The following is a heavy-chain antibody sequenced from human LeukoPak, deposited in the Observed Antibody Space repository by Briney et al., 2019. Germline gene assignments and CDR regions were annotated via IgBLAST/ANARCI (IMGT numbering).Heavy chain of an antibody. D-gene: IGHD3-16*02. CDR2: ISYDGSNK. V-gene: IGHV3-30-3*01. CDR1: GFTFSTYA. CDR3: ARDHYDYVWGSYRRYYFDY. J-gene: IGHJ4*02. Sequence: PGRSLRLSCAASGFTFSTYAMHWVRQAPGKGLEWVGVISYDGSNKYYADSVKGRFTISRDNSKNTLYLQMNSLRAEDTAVYYCARDHYDYVWGSYRRYYFDYWGQGTLVTVSS.